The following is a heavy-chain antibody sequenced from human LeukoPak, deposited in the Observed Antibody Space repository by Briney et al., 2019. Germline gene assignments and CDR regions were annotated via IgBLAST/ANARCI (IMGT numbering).Heavy chain of an antibody. CDR2: IIPIFGTA. V-gene: IGHV1-69*13. Sequence: ASVKVSCKASGGTFSSYAISWVRQAPGQGLEWMGGIIPIFGTANYAQKFQGRVTITADESTSTAYMELSSLRSEDTAVYYCARGPEYREWELLGPFDYWGQGTLVTVSS. J-gene: IGHJ4*02. CDR3: ARGPEYREWELLGPFDY. CDR1: GGTFSSYA. D-gene: IGHD1-26*01.